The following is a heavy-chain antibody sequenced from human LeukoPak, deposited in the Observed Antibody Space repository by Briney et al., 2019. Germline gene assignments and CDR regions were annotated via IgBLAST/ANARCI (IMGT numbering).Heavy chain of an antibody. Sequence: ASVKVSCKASGYTFTNYYMHWVRQAPGQGLEWMGIINPNGGSTSYAQKFQGRVTMTRDTSTSTVYMELSSLRSEDTAVYFCARVDAEGSGVKYFDYWGQGTLVTVSS. CDR1: GYTFTNYY. CDR2: INPNGGST. D-gene: IGHD3-10*01. V-gene: IGHV1-46*01. CDR3: ARVDAEGSGVKYFDY. J-gene: IGHJ4*02.